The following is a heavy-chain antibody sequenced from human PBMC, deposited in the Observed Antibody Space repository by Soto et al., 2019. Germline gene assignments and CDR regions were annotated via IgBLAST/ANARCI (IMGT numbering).Heavy chain of an antibody. CDR1: GFTFSSYW. Sequence: GGSLRLSCAASGFTFSSYWMSWVRQAPGKGLEWVANIKQDGSEKYYVDSVKGRFTISRDNAKNSLYLQMNSLRAEDTAVYYCAREAPLVYDYIWGSYLWDAFDIWGQGTMVTVSS. CDR3: AREAPLVYDYIWGSYLWDAFDI. CDR2: IKQDGSEK. D-gene: IGHD3-16*01. J-gene: IGHJ3*02. V-gene: IGHV3-7*01.